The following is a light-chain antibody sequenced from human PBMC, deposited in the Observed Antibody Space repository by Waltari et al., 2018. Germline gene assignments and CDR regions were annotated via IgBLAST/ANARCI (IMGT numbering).Light chain of an antibody. Sequence: QSVLTQSPSASGTPGQRVTISCSGSSSNIGSNYVYWYQQLPGTAPKLLSCRNKQRPSGVPDRVAGSKSGTSASLAISGLRSEDEADYYCAAWDDSLSGPVFGGGTKLTVL. CDR1: SSNIGSNY. J-gene: IGLJ3*02. CDR3: AAWDDSLSGPV. V-gene: IGLV1-47*01. CDR2: RNK.